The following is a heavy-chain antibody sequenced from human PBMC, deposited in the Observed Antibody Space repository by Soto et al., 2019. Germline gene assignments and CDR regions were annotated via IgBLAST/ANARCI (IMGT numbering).Heavy chain of an antibody. CDR1: GFTFSDAW. J-gene: IGHJ6*01. CDR2: IKRKIDGETT. Sequence: VGSLRLSCAASGFTFSDAWMTWIRQAPGKGLQCVGRIKRKIDGETTDYAAPVKGRFTISRDDSKNTLYLQMNSLKVEDTAMYYCVTDRGGGMDVWGQGTTVTVSS. CDR3: VTDRGGGMDV. D-gene: IGHD3-10*01. V-gene: IGHV3-15*01.